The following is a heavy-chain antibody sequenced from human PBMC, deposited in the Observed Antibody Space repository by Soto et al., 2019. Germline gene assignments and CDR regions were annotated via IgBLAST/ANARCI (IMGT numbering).Heavy chain of an antibody. CDR1: GGSNSSSSYY. CDR2: IYYSGST. CDR3: ARPLIAAAGKSAFDP. J-gene: IGHJ5*02. V-gene: IGHV4-39*01. Sequence: SETLSLTCTVSGGSNSSSSYYWGGTRQPPGKGLEWIGSIYYSGSTYYNPPLKSRVTISVDTSKNQFSLKLSSVTAADTAVYYCARPLIAAAGKSAFDPWGQGTLVTVSS. D-gene: IGHD6-13*01.